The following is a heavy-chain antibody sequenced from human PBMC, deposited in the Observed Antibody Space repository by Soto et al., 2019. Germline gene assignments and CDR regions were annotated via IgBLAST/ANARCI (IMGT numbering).Heavy chain of an antibody. J-gene: IGHJ6*02. Sequence: PSETLSLTCSVSGGSISSVGHYWTWIRQQPGKGLEWIGYIYYSGSTDYNPSLESRVTISVDRSKNQFSLNLSSVTAADTAIYYCARESGGYDSSTRYGLDVWGQGTTVTVSS. CDR2: IYYSGST. CDR1: GGSISSVGHY. V-gene: IGHV4-31*03. D-gene: IGHD6-25*01. CDR3: ARESGGYDSSTRYGLDV.